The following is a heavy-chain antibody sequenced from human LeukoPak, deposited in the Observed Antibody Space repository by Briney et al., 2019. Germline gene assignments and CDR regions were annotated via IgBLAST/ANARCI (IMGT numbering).Heavy chain of an antibody. CDR3: ARDIAVAAVSALDI. CDR2: IIPILGMT. J-gene: IGHJ3*02. CDR1: GGTFSNSA. Sequence: ASVKVSCKASGGTFSNSAISWVRQAPGQGLEWMGKIIPILGMTDYAQKFQGRVTITADKTTSTAYLELSSLRSEDTAVYYCARDIAVAAVSALDIWGQGTMVTVSS. D-gene: IGHD6-19*01. V-gene: IGHV1-69*04.